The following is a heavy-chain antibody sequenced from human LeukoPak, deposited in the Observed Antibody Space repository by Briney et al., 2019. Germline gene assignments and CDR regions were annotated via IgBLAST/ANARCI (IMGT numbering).Heavy chain of an antibody. V-gene: IGHV3-73*01. CDR3: VWEAAGVDY. CDR2: IRSKTGNYAT. CDR1: GFTFSGSP. D-gene: IGHD6-13*01. Sequence: GGSLKLSCAASGFTFSGSPIHWVRQASGKGLEWVGRIRSKTGNYATAYTASVKGRFTISRDDSKNTLYPQMNSLRAEDTAVYYCVWEAAGVDYWGQGTLVTVSS. J-gene: IGHJ4*02.